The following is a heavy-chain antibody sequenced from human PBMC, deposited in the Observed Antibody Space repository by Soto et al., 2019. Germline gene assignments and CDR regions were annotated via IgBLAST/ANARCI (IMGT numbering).Heavy chain of an antibody. Sequence: QITLRESGPALVKPTQTLTLTCTFSGFSLTTSGEGVGWIRQPPGKAPEWLALIYWDDDKRYSPSLKNRLTIAGDTSSSQVVHNMTNMDPVDTATYYCAHRKKTVIVATYFDYWGQGTLVTVSS. CDR2: IYWDDDK. J-gene: IGHJ4*02. V-gene: IGHV2-5*02. CDR1: GFSLTTSGEG. D-gene: IGHD1-1*01. CDR3: AHRKKTVIVATYFDY.